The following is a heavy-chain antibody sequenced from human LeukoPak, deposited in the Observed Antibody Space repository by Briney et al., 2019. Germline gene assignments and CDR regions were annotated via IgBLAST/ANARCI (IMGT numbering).Heavy chain of an antibody. CDR2: ISYDGSNQ. D-gene: IGHD3-22*01. V-gene: IGHV3-30*04. CDR3: AKDPGSYYDRGYFDY. CDR1: GFTFSSYT. Sequence: GGSLRLSCAASGFTFSSYTMHWVRQPRGKGLEWVALISYDGSNQYYADSVKGRFTISRDNSKNTLYLQMNSLRAEDTAVYYCAKDPGSYYDRGYFDYWGQGTLVTVSS. J-gene: IGHJ4*02.